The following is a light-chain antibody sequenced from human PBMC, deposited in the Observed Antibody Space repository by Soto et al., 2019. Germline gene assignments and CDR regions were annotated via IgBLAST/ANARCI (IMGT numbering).Light chain of an antibody. CDR3: QQYNNWLRT. CDR1: QSVSSN. V-gene: IGKV3-15*01. CDR2: GAS. Sequence: EIVMTQSTATLSVSPGERATLSCRASQSVSSNLAWYQQKPGQAPRLLIYGASTRATGIPARFSGSGSGTEFTLTISSLQSEDFAVYYCQQYNNWLRTFGQGTKVEIK. J-gene: IGKJ1*01.